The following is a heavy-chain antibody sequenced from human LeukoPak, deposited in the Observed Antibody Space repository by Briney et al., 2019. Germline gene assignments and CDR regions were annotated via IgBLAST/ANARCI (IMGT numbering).Heavy chain of an antibody. V-gene: IGHV1-69*01. CDR1: GGTFSSYA. CDR2: IIPIFGTA. J-gene: IGHJ4*02. D-gene: IGHD3-3*01. Sequence: SVKVSCKASGGTFSSYAISWVRQAPGQGLEWMGGIIPIFGTANYAQKFQGRVTITADESTSTAYMEPSSLRSEDTAVYYCARDSITIFGVVTLRRFYFDYWGQGTLVTVSS. CDR3: ARDSITIFGVVTLRRFYFDY.